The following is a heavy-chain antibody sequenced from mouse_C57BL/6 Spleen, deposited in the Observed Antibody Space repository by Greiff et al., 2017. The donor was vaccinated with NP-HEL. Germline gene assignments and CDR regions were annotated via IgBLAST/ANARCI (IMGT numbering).Heavy chain of an antibody. J-gene: IGHJ4*01. CDR2: INPNTGGT. CDR3: ARRGGSSYGYAMDY. V-gene: IGHV1-18*01. D-gene: IGHD1-1*01. Sequence: EVQLQQSGPELVKPGASVKIPCKASGYTFTDYNMDWVKQSHGKSLEWIGDINPNTGGTIYNQKFKGKATLTVDKSSSTAYMELRSLTSEDTAVYYCARRGGSSYGYAMDYWGQGTSVTVSS. CDR1: GYTFTDYN.